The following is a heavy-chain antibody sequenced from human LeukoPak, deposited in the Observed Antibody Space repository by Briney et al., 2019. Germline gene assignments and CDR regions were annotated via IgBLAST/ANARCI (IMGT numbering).Heavy chain of an antibody. Sequence: GRPLRLPWTAWGFPLRSYGMPWVGQAPGKGLEWVAVIWYDGSNKYYAASVKGRFTISRDNSKNTLYLQMNGLRAEDRAVYYCARDESDEGWFDPWGQGTLVTVPS. CDR3: ARDESDEGWFDP. CDR2: IWYDGSNK. CDR1: GFPLRSYG. V-gene: IGHV3-33*01. J-gene: IGHJ5*02.